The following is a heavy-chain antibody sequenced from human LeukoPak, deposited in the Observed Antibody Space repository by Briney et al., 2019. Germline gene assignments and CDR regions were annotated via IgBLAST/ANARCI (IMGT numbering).Heavy chain of an antibody. D-gene: IGHD6-19*01. CDR2: ISYDGSNK. CDR3: AKDSGYSGGWNP. Sequence: PGRSLRLSCAASGFTFSNYAMHWVRQAPGKGLEWVAVISYDGSNKYYADSVKGRFTISRENSKNTLYLQMNSLRTEDTAVYYCAKDSGYSGGWNPWGQGTLVTVSS. J-gene: IGHJ5*02. CDR1: GFTFSNYA. V-gene: IGHV3-30-3*01.